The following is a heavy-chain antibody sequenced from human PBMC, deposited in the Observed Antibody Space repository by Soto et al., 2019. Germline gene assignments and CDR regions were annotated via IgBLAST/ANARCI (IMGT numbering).Heavy chain of an antibody. D-gene: IGHD6-13*01. Sequence: QVQLVESGGGVVQPGRSLRLSCAASGFTFSSYGMHWVRQAPGKGLEWVAVISYDGSNKYYADSVKGRFTISRDNSKNTLYLQMNSLRAEDTAVYYCAKESPRGAAASYYYYGMDVWGQRTTVTVSS. CDR2: ISYDGSNK. CDR1: GFTFSSYG. CDR3: AKESPRGAAASYYYYGMDV. V-gene: IGHV3-30*18. J-gene: IGHJ6*02.